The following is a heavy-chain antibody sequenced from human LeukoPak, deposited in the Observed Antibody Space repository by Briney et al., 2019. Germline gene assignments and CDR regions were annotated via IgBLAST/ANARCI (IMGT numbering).Heavy chain of an antibody. CDR3: AKVYSSLLEP. D-gene: IGHD6-13*01. CDR2: ISGSGGST. J-gene: IGHJ5*02. Sequence: PGGSLRLSCAASGFTFSDYYMSWIRQAPGKGLEWVSAISGSGGSTYYADSVKGRFTISRDNSKNTLYLQMNSLRAEDTAVYYCAKVYSSLLEPWGQGTLVTVSS. V-gene: IGHV3-23*01. CDR1: GFTFSDYY.